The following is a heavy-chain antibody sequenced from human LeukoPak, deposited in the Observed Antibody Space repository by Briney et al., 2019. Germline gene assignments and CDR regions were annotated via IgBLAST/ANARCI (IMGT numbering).Heavy chain of an antibody. CDR3: AKRTMVRGRAPFDP. CDR1: GYTFTSYD. CDR2: MNPNSGNT. J-gene: IGHJ5*02. Sequence: ASVTVSCKASGYTFTSYDINWGRQAPGQGLEWMGWMNPNSGNTGYAQKFQGRVTMTRNTSISTAYMELSSLRSEDTAVYYCAKRTMVRGRAPFDPWGQGTLVTVSS. V-gene: IGHV1-8*01. D-gene: IGHD3-10*01.